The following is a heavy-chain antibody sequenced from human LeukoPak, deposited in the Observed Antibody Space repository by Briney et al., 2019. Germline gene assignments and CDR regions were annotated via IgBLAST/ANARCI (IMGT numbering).Heavy chain of an antibody. D-gene: IGHD3-3*01. CDR1: GYTFTSYY. Sequence: ASVKVSCKASGYTFTSYYIHWVRQAPGQGLEWMGIINPSGGSTSYAQKFQGRVTMTRDTSTSTVYMELSSLRSEDTAVYYCARDQFSDKYYYYGMDVWGQGTTVTVSS. CDR2: INPSGGST. J-gene: IGHJ6*02. CDR3: ARDQFSDKYYYYGMDV. V-gene: IGHV1-46*01.